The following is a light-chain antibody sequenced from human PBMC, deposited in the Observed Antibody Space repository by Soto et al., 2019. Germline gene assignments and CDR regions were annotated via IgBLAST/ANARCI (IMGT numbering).Light chain of an antibody. CDR3: AACDDSLNGREV. J-gene: IGLJ1*01. CDR2: SDN. V-gene: IGLV1-44*01. CDR1: SSNIGSNS. Sequence: QSVLTQPPSASGTPGQRVTISCSGSSSNIGSNSVNWYQQLPGAAPKLLIYSDNQRPSGVPDRFSGSKSGTSASLAISGLQSEDEADYYCAACDDSLNGREVFGTGTKLNVL.